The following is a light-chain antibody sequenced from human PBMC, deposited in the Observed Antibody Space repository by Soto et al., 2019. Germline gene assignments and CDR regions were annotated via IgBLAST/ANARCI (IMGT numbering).Light chain of an antibody. CDR2: GAF. V-gene: IGKV3-20*01. CDR1: QSVSSSF. Sequence: EIVMTQSPATLSVSPRERATLYCMASQSVSSSFLASYQQKPGQAPRLLLYGAFSRATGIPDRFSGSGSGTDFTLTISRLEPEDFAVYFCQQDGSSPLTFGGGTKV. CDR3: QQDGSSPLT. J-gene: IGKJ4*01.